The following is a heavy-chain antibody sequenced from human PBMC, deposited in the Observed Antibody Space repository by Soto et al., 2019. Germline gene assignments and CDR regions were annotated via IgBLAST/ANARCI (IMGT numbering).Heavy chain of an antibody. CDR2: IIPIFGTA. Sequence: SVKVSCKASGGTFSMYAISCVLQAPGQGLEWMGGIIPIFGTANYAQKFQGRVTITADESTSTAYMELSSLRSEDTAVYYCAREGGYSGYGGMDVWGQGTTVTVS. D-gene: IGHD5-12*01. J-gene: IGHJ6*02. CDR1: GGTFSMYA. V-gene: IGHV1-69*13. CDR3: AREGGYSGYGGMDV.